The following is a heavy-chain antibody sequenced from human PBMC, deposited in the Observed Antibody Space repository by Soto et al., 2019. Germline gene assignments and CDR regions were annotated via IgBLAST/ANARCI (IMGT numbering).Heavy chain of an antibody. CDR3: ARDGVTMAGSYYYGMDV. D-gene: IGHD3-10*01. CDR2: IWYDGSNK. V-gene: IGHV3-33*01. J-gene: IGHJ6*02. Sequence: QVQLVESGGGVVQPGRSLRLSCAASGFTFSSYGMHWVRQAPGKGLEWVAVIWYDGSNKYYADSVKGRFTISRDNSKNTLYRQMNSLRAEDTAVYYCARDGVTMAGSYYYGMDVWGQGTTVTVSS. CDR1: GFTFSSYG.